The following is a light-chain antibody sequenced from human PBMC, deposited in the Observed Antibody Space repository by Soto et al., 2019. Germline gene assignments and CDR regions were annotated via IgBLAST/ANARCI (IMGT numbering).Light chain of an antibody. CDR3: SSYTITSTQV. Sequence: QSALTQPASVSGSPGQSIAISCTAASSDVGDYKYVSWYQQHPGKAPKLLIYDVNFRPSGVSNRFSGSKSGFTASLTISGLQADDEADYYCSSYTITSTQVFGGGTKVTVL. V-gene: IGLV2-14*03. J-gene: IGLJ3*02. CDR1: SSDVGDYKY. CDR2: DVN.